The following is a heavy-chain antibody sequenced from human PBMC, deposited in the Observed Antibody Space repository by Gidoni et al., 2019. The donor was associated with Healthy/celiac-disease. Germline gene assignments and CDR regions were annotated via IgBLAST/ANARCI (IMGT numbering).Heavy chain of an antibody. Sequence: EVQLVESGGGLVKPGGSLRLSCAAFGFTFSNAWMSWVRQAPGKGLEWVGRIKSKTDGGTTDYAAPVKGRFTISRDDSKNTLYLQMNSLKTEDTAVYYCTTAFATTVTTKRAFKNFDYWGQGTLVTVSS. CDR1: GFTFSNAW. V-gene: IGHV3-15*01. CDR3: TTAFATTVTTKRAFKNFDY. J-gene: IGHJ4*02. CDR2: IKSKTDGGTT. D-gene: IGHD4-17*01.